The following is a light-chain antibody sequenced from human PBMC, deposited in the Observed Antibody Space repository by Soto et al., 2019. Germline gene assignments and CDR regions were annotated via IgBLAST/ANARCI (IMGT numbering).Light chain of an antibody. V-gene: IGLV3-1*01. J-gene: IGLJ2*01. CDR3: QAWDSSTHVV. CDR2: QDT. CDR1: KLGNKY. Sequence: SYELTQPPSVSVSPRQTASITCSGDKLGNKYASWYQQKPGQSPVLVIYQDTKRPSGIPERFSGSNSGNTATLTISGTQAMDEADYYCQAWDSSTHVVFGGGTKVTVL.